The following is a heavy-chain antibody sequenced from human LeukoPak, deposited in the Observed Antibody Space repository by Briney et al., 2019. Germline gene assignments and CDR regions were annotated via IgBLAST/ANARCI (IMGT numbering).Heavy chain of an antibody. V-gene: IGHV3-53*01. CDR3: ARIPAGYGVDSGGY. Sequence: HPGGSLRLSCAASGFTVSSNYMTWVRQAPGKGLEGVSVIYNVGTTYYADSLKGRFTISRDNSKNTLYLQINSLRADDTAVYYCARIPAGYGVDSGGYWGQGTLVTVSS. CDR1: GFTVSSNY. D-gene: IGHD2-21*02. J-gene: IGHJ4*02. CDR2: IYNVGTT.